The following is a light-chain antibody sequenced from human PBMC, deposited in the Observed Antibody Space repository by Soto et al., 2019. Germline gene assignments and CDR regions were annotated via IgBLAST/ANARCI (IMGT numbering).Light chain of an antibody. CDR1: QTLGTKY. Sequence: EIVLTQSPGTLSLSPGERATLSCRASQTLGTKYLAWYQQKPGQAPSLLIYDTSRRATGIPDRFSCSGSGTDFTLTISRLEPEDFAVYYCHHYGSSPPITFGQGTKLEIK. CDR3: HHYGSSPPIT. V-gene: IGKV3-20*01. CDR2: DTS. J-gene: IGKJ2*01.